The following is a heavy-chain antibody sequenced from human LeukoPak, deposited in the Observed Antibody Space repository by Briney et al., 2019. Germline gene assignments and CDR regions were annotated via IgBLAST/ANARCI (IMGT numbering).Heavy chain of an antibody. J-gene: IGHJ4*02. CDR3: YSMMVVEIHVINDY. CDR1: GFTVSSNY. V-gene: IGHV3-66*01. CDR2: IYSGGST. D-gene: IGHD3-22*01. Sequence: GGSLRLSCAVSGFTVSSNYMSWVRQAPGKGLEWVSVIYSGGSTYYADSVKGRFTISRDNSKNTLYLQMNSLRAEDTAVYYCYSMMVVEIHVINDYWGQGTLVTVSS.